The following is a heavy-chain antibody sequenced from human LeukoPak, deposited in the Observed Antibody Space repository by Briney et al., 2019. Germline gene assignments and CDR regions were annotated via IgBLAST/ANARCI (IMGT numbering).Heavy chain of an antibody. CDR3: VREQWFDP. Sequence: GGSLRLSCAASGFTFSSYWMHWVRQAPGKGLVWVSRIKSDGSSTSYADSVKGRFTISRDSSKNTLYLQINILRPEDTAVYYCVREQWFDPWGQGTLVTVSS. CDR2: IKSDGSST. CDR1: GFTFSSYW. V-gene: IGHV3-74*01. J-gene: IGHJ5*02.